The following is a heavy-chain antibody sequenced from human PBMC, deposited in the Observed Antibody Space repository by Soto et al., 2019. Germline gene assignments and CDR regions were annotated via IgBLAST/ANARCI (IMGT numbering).Heavy chain of an antibody. D-gene: IGHD6-19*01. V-gene: IGHV1-18*04. Sequence: ASVKVSCKASGYTFTGYYMHWVRQAPGQGLEWMGWISANSGNTNYAQKLQGRVTMTTDTSTSTAYMELRSLRSDDTAVYYCARERLVPNYYYYGMDVWGQGTTVTVSS. CDR3: ARERLVPNYYYYGMDV. CDR2: ISANSGNT. J-gene: IGHJ6*02. CDR1: GYTFTGYY.